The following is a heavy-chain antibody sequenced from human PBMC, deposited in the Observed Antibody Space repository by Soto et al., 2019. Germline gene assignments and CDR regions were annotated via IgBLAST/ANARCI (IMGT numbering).Heavy chain of an antibody. V-gene: IGHV3-7*01. J-gene: IGHJ3*02. CDR2: INEDGSEK. Sequence: PGGSLRLSCAASGFIFSNYWMTWVRQAPGRGLEWVANINEDGSEKGYVDSVKGRFTIARDNTGNSLILQMNNLRAEDTAVYYCARVQRGQLLSSFADAFDIWGQGTIVTVSS. D-gene: IGHD2-2*01. CDR1: GFIFSNYW. CDR3: ARVQRGQLLSSFADAFDI.